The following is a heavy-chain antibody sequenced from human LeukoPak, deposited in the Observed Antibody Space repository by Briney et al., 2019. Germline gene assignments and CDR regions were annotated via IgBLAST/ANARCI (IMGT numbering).Heavy chain of an antibody. D-gene: IGHD2-15*01. CDR3: GRGSGEALDY. Sequence: SQTLSLTCAISGDSVSSNSAAWNWIRQSPSRGLEWLGRTYYRSKWYNTYAVSLKSRISINPDTSKNQFSLQLNSVTPEDTAVYYCGRGSGEALDYWGQGTLVTVPS. CDR1: GDSVSSNSAA. V-gene: IGHV6-1*01. CDR2: TYYRSKWYN. J-gene: IGHJ4*02.